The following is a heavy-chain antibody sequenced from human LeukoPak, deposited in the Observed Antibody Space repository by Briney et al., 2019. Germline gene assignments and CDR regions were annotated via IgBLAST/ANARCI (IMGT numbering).Heavy chain of an antibody. CDR1: GFTFSSYS. CDR2: ISSSSSYI. V-gene: IGHV3-21*01. J-gene: IGHJ3*02. Sequence: PGGSLRLSCAASGFTFSSYSMNWVRQAPGKGLEWVSSISSSSSYIYYADSVKGRFTISRDNSKNTLYLQMNSLRAEDTAVYYCARTVRDAFDIWGQGTMVTVSS. CDR3: ARTVRDAFDI. D-gene: IGHD4-17*01.